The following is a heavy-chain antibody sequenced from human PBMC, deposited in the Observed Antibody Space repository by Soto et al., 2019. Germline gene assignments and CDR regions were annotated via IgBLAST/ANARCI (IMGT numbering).Heavy chain of an antibody. CDR3: ASGSSVSAYIDS. CDR2: IYNSGST. D-gene: IGHD6-13*01. CDR1: GGSVSSGNQY. J-gene: IGHJ4*02. Sequence: QVQLRESGPGLVKPSETLSLTCTVSGGSVSSGNQYWSWIRQPPGKGLEWIGYIYNSGSTDYNPSLKSRVSISVDTSKNQFSLNLSSVTAADTAMYLCASGSSVSAYIDSWGQGTLVTVSS. V-gene: IGHV4-61*01.